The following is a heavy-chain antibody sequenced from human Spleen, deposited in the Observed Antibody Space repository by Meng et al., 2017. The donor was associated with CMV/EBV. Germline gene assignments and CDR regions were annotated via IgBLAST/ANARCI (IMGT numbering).Heavy chain of an antibody. Sequence: GESLKISCAASGFTFSSYGMHWVRQAPGKGLEWVAVIWYDGSNKYYADSVKGRFTISRDNSKNTLYLQMTSLRAEDTAVYYCAREWLGNGALPDYWGRGALVTVSS. CDR3: AREWLGNGALPDY. J-gene: IGHJ4*02. CDR1: GFTFSSYG. D-gene: IGHD2-8*01. CDR2: IWYDGSNK. V-gene: IGHV3-33*01.